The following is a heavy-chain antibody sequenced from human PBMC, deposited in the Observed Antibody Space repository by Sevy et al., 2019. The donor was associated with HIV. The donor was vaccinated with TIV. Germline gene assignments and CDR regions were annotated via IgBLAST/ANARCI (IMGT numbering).Heavy chain of an antibody. CDR1: GGSISSSSYY. V-gene: IGHV4-39*01. J-gene: IGHJ4*02. CDR2: IYYSGST. CDR3: ASLTRGEILYYSDY. Sequence: SETLSLTCTVSGGSISSSSYYWGWIRQPPGKGLEWIGNIYYSGSTYYNPSLKSRVTISLDTSKNQYSLKLSPVTAADTAVYDNASLTRGEILYYSDYWGQGTLVTVSS. D-gene: IGHD4-17*01.